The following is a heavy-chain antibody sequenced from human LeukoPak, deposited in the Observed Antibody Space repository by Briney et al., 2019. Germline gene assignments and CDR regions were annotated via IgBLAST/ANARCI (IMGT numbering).Heavy chain of an antibody. CDR2: ISSSGSTI. V-gene: IGHV3-11*01. Sequence: GGSLRLSCAASGFTFSDYYMSWIRQAPGKGLEWVSYISSSGSTIYYADSVKGRFTISRDNAKDSLYLQMNSLRPEDTAVYYCAKAGSVRRYDILTGWGRGTLVTVSS. CDR3: AKAGSVRRYDILTG. CDR1: GFTFSDYY. J-gene: IGHJ2*01. D-gene: IGHD3-9*01.